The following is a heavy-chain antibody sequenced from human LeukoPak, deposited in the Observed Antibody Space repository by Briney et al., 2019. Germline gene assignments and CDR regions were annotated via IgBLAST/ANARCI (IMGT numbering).Heavy chain of an antibody. Sequence: GGSLKLSCAASGFTFSGSAMHWVRQASGKGLEWVGRIRSKANCYATAYAASVKGRFTISRDDSKNTAYLQMNSLKTEDTAVYYCTRRRGCSGGSCYNFDYWGQGTLVTVSS. J-gene: IGHJ4*02. CDR3: TRRRGCSGGSCYNFDY. CDR2: IRSKANCYAT. D-gene: IGHD2-15*01. V-gene: IGHV3-73*01. CDR1: GFTFSGSA.